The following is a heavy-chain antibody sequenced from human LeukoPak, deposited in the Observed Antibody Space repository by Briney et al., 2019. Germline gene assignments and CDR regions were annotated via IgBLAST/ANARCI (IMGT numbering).Heavy chain of an antibody. V-gene: IGHV4-59*01. D-gene: IGHD1-26*01. CDR3: ARGDAGSGSTPNS. CDR2: LYYSGDT. Sequence: SETLSLTCSVAGASISDYYWMWIRQPPGKGLEWIGYLYYSGDTKYSPSLKSRVTISEDTSKNQASLKLRSVTAADTAVYFCARGDAGSGSTPNSWGQRTLVTVSS. CDR1: GASISDYY. J-gene: IGHJ4*02.